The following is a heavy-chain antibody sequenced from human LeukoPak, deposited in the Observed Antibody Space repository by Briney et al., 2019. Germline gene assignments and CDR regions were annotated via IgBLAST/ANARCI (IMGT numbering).Heavy chain of an antibody. CDR2: INQDGSEK. Sequence: GGSLRLSCTASGFTVSSNYMSWVRQAPGKGLEWVANINQDGSEKYYVDSLKGRFTFSRDNAENSLYLQMNSLRAEDTAVYYCARVRILTGYYSNDYWGQGTLVTVSS. J-gene: IGHJ4*02. V-gene: IGHV3-7*04. CDR3: ARVRILTGYYSNDY. D-gene: IGHD3-9*01. CDR1: GFTVSSNY.